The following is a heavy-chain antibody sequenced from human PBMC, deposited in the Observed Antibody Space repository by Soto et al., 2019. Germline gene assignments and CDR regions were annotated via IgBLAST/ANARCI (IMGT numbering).Heavy chain of an antibody. CDR2: NHDSGRS. D-gene: IGHD2-15*01. Sequence: QVQLQESGPGLVKPSETLSLTCTVSSDSITNYYWSWIRQSPGKGPEWIGYNHDSGRSNYNPSLKSRVKISVDTSEKQFSLKLTSGTAGDTAVYYCGRVGGCRGWYWGQGTLVTVSS. CDR3: GRVGGCRGWY. J-gene: IGHJ4*02. CDR1: SDSITNYY. V-gene: IGHV4-59*01.